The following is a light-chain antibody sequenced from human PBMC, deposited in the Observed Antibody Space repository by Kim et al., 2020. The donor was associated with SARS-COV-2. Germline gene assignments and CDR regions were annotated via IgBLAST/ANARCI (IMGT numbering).Light chain of an antibody. CDR1: QGISSY. V-gene: IGKV1-8*01. J-gene: IGKJ1*01. CDR3: QQYYSYPWT. CDR2: AAS. Sequence: ASTGDRVTITCRASQGISSYLAGYQQKPGKAPKLLIYAASTLQSGVPSRFSGSGSGTDFTLTISCLQSEDFATYYCQQYYSYPWTFGQGTKVDIK.